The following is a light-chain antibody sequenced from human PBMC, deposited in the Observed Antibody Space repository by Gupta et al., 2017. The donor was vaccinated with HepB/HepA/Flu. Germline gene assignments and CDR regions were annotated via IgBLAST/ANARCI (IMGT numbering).Light chain of an antibody. CDR2: KAS. CDR3: QQYNSYST. CDR1: QSINSW. J-gene: IGKJ4*01. V-gene: IGKV1-5*03. Sequence: DIQMTQTPSTLSASVGDRVTITCRASQSINSWLAWYQQKPGKAPKLLIYKASSLESGVPSRFSGSGSGTEFTLTISNLQPDDFATYYCQQYNSYSTFGGETKVEIK.